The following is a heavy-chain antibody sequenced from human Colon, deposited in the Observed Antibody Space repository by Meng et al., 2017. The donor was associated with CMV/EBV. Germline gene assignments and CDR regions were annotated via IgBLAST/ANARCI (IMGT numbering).Heavy chain of an antibody. V-gene: IGHV1-2*02. J-gene: IGHJ4*02. Sequence: QVRLMQSGAEMREPGASVKVSCKASGYTFTGYLIHWVRQAPGQGLEWMGWINPYSGDTIYAQKFEVGVTMTRDASITTAYLELSSLKSDDTAVYYCGTFGGDFDYWGQGTLVTVSS. CDR3: GTFGGDFDY. CDR1: GYTFTGYL. D-gene: IGHD3-3*01. CDR2: INPYSGDT.